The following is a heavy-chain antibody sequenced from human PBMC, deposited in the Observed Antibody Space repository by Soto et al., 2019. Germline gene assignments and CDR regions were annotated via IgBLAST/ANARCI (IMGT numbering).Heavy chain of an antibody. CDR1: GFTFSSYS. V-gene: IGHV3-21*01. CDR3: ARPYSGYVPFDY. J-gene: IGHJ4*02. D-gene: IGHD5-12*01. Sequence: GGSLRLSCAASGFTFSSYSMNWVRQAPGKGLEWVSSISSSSSYIYYAESVKGRFTISRDNAKNSLYLQMNSLRAEDTDVYYCARPYSGYVPFDYWGQGTLVTVSS. CDR2: ISSSSSYI.